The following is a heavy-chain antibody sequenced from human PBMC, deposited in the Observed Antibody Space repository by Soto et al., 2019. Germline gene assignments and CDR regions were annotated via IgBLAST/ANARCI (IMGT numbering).Heavy chain of an antibody. Sequence: GGSLRLSCAASGFTFSSYPMSWVRQAPGKGLEWVSAISGSGGSTYYADSVKGRFTISRDNSKNTLYLQMNSLRAEDTAVYYCAKEGSIVVVPAATFDYWGQGTLVTVSS. D-gene: IGHD2-2*01. CDR2: ISGSGGST. CDR1: GFTFSSYP. CDR3: AKEGSIVVVPAATFDY. V-gene: IGHV3-23*01. J-gene: IGHJ4*02.